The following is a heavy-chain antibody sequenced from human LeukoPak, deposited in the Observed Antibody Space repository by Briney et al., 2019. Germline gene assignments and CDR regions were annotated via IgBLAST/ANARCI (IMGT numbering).Heavy chain of an antibody. Sequence: GGSLRLSCAVSGFTFSTYLMSWVRQAPGKGLEWVANIKQDGSEKYYVDSVKGRFTISRDNSKNTLYLQMNSLRAEDTAVYYCARDSGDLDWGQGTLVTVSS. CDR3: ARDSGDLD. V-gene: IGHV3-7*01. CDR1: GFTFSTYL. J-gene: IGHJ4*02. D-gene: IGHD7-27*01. CDR2: IKQDGSEK.